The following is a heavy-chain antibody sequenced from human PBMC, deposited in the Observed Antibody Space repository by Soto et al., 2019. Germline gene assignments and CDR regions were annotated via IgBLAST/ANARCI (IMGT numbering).Heavy chain of an antibody. V-gene: IGHV3-23*01. CDR2: ISGSGGST. CDR1: GFTFSSYA. J-gene: IGHJ4*02. CDR3: AKFTGPITMVRGVMIYFDY. D-gene: IGHD3-10*01. Sequence: GGSLRLSCAASGFTFSSYAMSWVRQAPGKGLEWVSAISGSGGSTYYADSVKGRFTISRDNSKNTLYLQMNSLRAEDTAVYYCAKFTGPITMVRGVMIYFDYWGQGTLVTVSS.